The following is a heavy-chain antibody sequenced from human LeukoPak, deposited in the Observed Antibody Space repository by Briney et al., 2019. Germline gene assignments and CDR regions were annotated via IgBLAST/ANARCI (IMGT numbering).Heavy chain of an antibody. CDR3: ARAVCSGFLGMDV. Sequence: GGSLRLSCAASGFTFSDYYMSWIRQAPGKGLEWVSYISSSGSTIYYADSVKGRFTISRDNVKNSLYLQMNSLRAEDTAVYYCARAVCSGFLGMDVWGQGTTVTVSS. CDR2: ISSSGSTI. D-gene: IGHD6-19*01. CDR1: GFTFSDYY. V-gene: IGHV3-11*01. J-gene: IGHJ6*02.